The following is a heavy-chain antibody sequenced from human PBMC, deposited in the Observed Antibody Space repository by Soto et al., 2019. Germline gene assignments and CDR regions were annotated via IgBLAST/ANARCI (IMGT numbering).Heavy chain of an antibody. V-gene: IGHV3-23*01. CDR3: XXXXXXXXXYFQH. J-gene: IGHJ1*01. Sequence: EVQLLESGGGLVQPGGSLRLSCAASGFTFSSYAMSWVRQAPGKGLEWVSAISGXXGSXXYADSVKGRFTISRDNSKXXXXXXXXXXXXXXXXXXXXXXXXXXXXXYFQHWGQGTLVTVSS. CDR2: ISGXXGSX. CDR1: GFTFSSYA.